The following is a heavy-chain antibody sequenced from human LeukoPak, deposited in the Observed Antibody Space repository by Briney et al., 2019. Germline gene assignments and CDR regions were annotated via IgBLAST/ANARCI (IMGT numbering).Heavy chain of an antibody. Sequence: GGSLRLSCAASGFTFSSYSMNWVRQAPGKGLEWVSSISSSSSYIYYADSVKGRFTISRDNAKNSLYLQMNSLRAEDTAVYYCARDLYSSPNNYYYYYGMDVWGQGTTVTVSS. CDR1: GFTFSSYS. CDR3: ARDLYSSPNNYYYYYGMDV. CDR2: ISSSSSYI. D-gene: IGHD6-13*01. V-gene: IGHV3-21*01. J-gene: IGHJ6*02.